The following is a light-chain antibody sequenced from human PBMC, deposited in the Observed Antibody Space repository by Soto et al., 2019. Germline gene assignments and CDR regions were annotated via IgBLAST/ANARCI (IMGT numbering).Light chain of an antibody. V-gene: IGKV1-27*01. Sequence: DIQMTQSPSSLSASVGERVTITCRASQGISDFLAWYQQKPGKTPKLLISAASTLRPGVTSRFSGRGSGTDFTLTISSLQPEDVATYYCQKYDSAPLTFGGGAKVEIK. J-gene: IGKJ4*01. CDR3: QKYDSAPLT. CDR2: AAS. CDR1: QGISDF.